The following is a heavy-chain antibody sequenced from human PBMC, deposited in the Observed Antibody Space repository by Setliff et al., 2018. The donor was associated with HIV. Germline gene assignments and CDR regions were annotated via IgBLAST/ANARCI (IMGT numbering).Heavy chain of an antibody. J-gene: IGHJ6*02. CDR3: ARDSRDIVVVIAPEPEPYYYYGMDV. CDR1: GGSFSNYA. V-gene: IGHV1-69*13. D-gene: IGHD2-15*01. CDR2: IIPSFDTP. Sequence: SVKVSCKTSGGSFSNYAISWVRQAPGQGLEWVGGIIPSFDTPVYAQKFQDKVTITADESTNTAYMELRSLTSEDTALYYCARDSRDIVVVIAPEPEPYYYYGMDVWGEGTTVTVS.